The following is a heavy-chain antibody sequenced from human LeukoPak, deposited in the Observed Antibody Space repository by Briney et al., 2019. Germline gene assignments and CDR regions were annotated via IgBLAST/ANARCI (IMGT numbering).Heavy chain of an antibody. Sequence: GGSLRLSCAASGFTFSSYAMSWVRQAPGKGLEWVSDISGSGRGGSTHYADTVKGRFISSRDNTKNSLYLQMNSLRAEDTAIYYCARDLRIVSGSYLDYWGQGTLVTVSS. D-gene: IGHD1-26*01. J-gene: IGHJ4*02. CDR2: ISGSGRGGST. V-gene: IGHV3-23*01. CDR1: GFTFSSYA. CDR3: ARDLRIVSGSYLDY.